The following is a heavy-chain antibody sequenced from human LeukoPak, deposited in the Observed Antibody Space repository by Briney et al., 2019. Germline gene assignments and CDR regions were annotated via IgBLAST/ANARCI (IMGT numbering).Heavy chain of an antibody. CDR2: ICYSGST. J-gene: IGHJ3*02. V-gene: IGHV4-59*08. CDR3: ARHPLRGFTTADAFDI. D-gene: IGHD3-10*01. Sequence: SETLSLTCTVSGGSISTYYWSWIRQPPGKGLEWIGYICYSGSTNYNPSLKSRVSISVDTSTNQFSLNLSSVTAADTAVYYCARHPLRGFTTADAFDIWGQGTMVTVSS. CDR1: GGSISTYY.